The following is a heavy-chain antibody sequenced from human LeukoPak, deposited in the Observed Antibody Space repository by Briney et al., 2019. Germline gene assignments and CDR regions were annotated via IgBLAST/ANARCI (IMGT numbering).Heavy chain of an antibody. Sequence: QTGGSLRLSCAASGFSFSSYAMTWVRQAPGKGLEWVSAISGSGGSTYYADSVKGRFTISRDNSKNTLFLQMNSLRAEDTAVYYCGKSDIILVYQPGSWSDPWGQGTLVTVSS. CDR2: ISGSGGST. J-gene: IGHJ5*02. CDR3: GKSDIILVYQPGSWSDP. D-gene: IGHD2-8*01. V-gene: IGHV3-23*01. CDR1: GFSFSSYA.